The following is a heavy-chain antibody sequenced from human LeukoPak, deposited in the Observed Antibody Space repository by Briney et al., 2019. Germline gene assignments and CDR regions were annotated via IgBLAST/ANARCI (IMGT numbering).Heavy chain of an antibody. D-gene: IGHD3-10*01. J-gene: IGHJ5*02. V-gene: IGHV1-18*01. CDR2: ISAYNGNA. CDR1: GYTFTNYG. CDR3: ARTPKQFGELYQPGDP. Sequence: GASVKVSCKASGYTFTNYGITWVRQVPGQGLQWLGWISAYNGNANYAQKLQDRLTLTSDTSTTTAYMEPRSLRSDDTAIYYCARTPKQFGELYQPGDPWGHGTLVTVSS.